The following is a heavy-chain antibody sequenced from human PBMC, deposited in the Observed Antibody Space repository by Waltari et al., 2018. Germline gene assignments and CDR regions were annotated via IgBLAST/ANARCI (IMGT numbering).Heavy chain of an antibody. CDR2: IYIGGST. D-gene: IGHD5-12*01. J-gene: IGHJ4*02. CDR3: EGRGDGYNEADY. V-gene: IGHV3-53*01. CDR1: GFTVSSHY. Sequence: EVQLVESGGGLIQPGGSLRLSCAASGFTVSSHYMSWVRQAPGKGLEWVSVIYIGGSTYYADSVKGRFTISRDNSKNTLYLQMNSLRAEDTAVYYCEGRGDGYNEADYWGQGTLVTVSS.